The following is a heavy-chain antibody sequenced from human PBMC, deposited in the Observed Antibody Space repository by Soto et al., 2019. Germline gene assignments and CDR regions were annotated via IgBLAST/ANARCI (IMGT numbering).Heavy chain of an antibody. CDR1: GGSINSGGYC. D-gene: IGHD5-18*01. V-gene: IGHV4-31*03. CDR3: SRGILV. CDR2: ISYGGST. J-gene: IGHJ4*02. Sequence: QVQLQESGPGLVKPSQTLSLTCTVSGGSINSGGYCWSWIRQHPGKGLDWIGCISYGGSTSYNPSLKSRVTISVDTSKNQFSRQLTSVTAADTAVYYCSRGILVWGQGALITVSS.